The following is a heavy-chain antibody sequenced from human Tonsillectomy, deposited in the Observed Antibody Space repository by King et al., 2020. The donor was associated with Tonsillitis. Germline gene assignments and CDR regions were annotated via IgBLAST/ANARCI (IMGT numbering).Heavy chain of an antibody. CDR1: GYSISSGYY. Sequence: QLQESGPGLVKPSETLSLTCAVSGYSISSGYYWGWIRQPPGKGLEWIGSIYHSGSTYYNPSLKSRVTISVDTSKNQFSLKLSSVTAADTAVHYCAREGGQWQYDYWGQGTLVTVSS. CDR2: IYHSGST. V-gene: IGHV4-38-2*02. J-gene: IGHJ4*02. D-gene: IGHD6-19*01. CDR3: AREGGQWQYDY.